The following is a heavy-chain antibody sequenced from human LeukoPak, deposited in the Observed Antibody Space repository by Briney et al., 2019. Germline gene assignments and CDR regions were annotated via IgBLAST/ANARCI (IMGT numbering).Heavy chain of an antibody. D-gene: IGHD1-26*01. Sequence: PGGSLRLSCAASGFPFSNFGMNWVRQAPGKGLEWVSLITSGVGITYYADSVKGRFTISRDNSKNTLYVQMNSLRAEDTAVYYCAKGLWSDSGSYDPFHYWGQGTLVTVSS. J-gene: IGHJ4*02. V-gene: IGHV3-23*01. CDR3: AKGLWSDSGSYDPFHY. CDR2: ITSGVGIT. CDR1: GFPFSNFG.